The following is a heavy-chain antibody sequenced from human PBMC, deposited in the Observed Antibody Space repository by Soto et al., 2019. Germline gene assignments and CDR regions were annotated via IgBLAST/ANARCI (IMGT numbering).Heavy chain of an antibody. D-gene: IGHD6-19*01. J-gene: IGHJ4*02. CDR3: ARDPTAAAVAGPFDY. V-gene: IGHV3-30-3*01. CDR2: ISYDGSNK. CDR1: GFTFSSYA. Sequence: PGGSLRLSCAASGFTFSSYAMHWVRQAPGKGLEWVAVISYDGSNKYYADSVKGRFTISRDNSKSTLYLQMNSLRAEDTAVYYCARDPTAAAVAGPFDYWGQGTLVTVSS.